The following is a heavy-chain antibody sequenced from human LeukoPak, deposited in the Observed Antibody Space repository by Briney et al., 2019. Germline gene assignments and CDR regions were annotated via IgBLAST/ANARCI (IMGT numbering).Heavy chain of an antibody. CDR2: IRYDGSNK. J-gene: IGHJ4*02. CDR1: GFTFSSYG. CDR3: AREGRPKYCSSTSCSLYYFDY. Sequence: GGSLRLSCAASGFTFSSYGMHWVRQAPGKGLEWVAFIRYDGSNKYYADSVKGRFTISRDNSKNTLYLQMNSLRAEDTAVYYCAREGRPKYCSSTSCSLYYFDYWGQGTLVTVSS. V-gene: IGHV3-30*02. D-gene: IGHD2-2*01.